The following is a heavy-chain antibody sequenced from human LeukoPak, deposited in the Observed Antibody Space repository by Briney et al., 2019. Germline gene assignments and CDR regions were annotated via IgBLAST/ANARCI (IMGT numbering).Heavy chain of an antibody. CDR3: VKGLGHYGSGSYYNNYGMDV. CDR2: ISSNGGST. Sequence: QAGGSLRLSCSASGFTFSSYAMHWVRQAPGKGLEYVSAISSNGGSTYYADSVKGRFTISRDNSKNTLYLQMSSLRAEDTAVYYCVKGLGHYGSGSYYNNYGMDVWGQGTTVTVSS. D-gene: IGHD3-10*01. J-gene: IGHJ6*02. CDR1: GFTFSSYA. V-gene: IGHV3-64D*09.